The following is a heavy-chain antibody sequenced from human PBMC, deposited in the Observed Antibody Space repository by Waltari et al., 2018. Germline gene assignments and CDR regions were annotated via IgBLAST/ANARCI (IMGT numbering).Heavy chain of an antibody. V-gene: IGHV1-2*06. D-gene: IGHD2-15*01. CDR3: AKGGDCNGGSCNFDY. CDR1: GYTFTDWY. CDR2: ISPNSGGT. Sequence: QVQLVQSGAEVKKPGASVKVSCKASGYTFTDWYMYWVRQAPGQGLEWMGRISPNSGGTNYAQKFQGRVTMTRDTSISTAYMGLSRLRSDDTAVYYCAKGGDCNGGSCNFDYWGQGTVVTVSS. J-gene: IGHJ4*02.